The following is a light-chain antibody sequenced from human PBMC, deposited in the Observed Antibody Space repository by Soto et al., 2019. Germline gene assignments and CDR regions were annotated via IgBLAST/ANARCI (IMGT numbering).Light chain of an antibody. Sequence: DIQMTQSPSSLSASVGGRVTITCRASQHISNYLAWYQQKPGKVPKLLIYAASTLQSGVPSRFSGGASGTDFTLTISSLQPEDVAVYYCQQYGSSYTFGQGTKLQIK. CDR3: QQYGSSYT. CDR1: QHISNY. J-gene: IGKJ2*01. V-gene: IGKV1-27*01. CDR2: AAS.